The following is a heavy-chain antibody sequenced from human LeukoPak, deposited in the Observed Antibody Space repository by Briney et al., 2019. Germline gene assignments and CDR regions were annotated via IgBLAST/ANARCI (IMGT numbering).Heavy chain of an antibody. J-gene: IGHJ4*02. D-gene: IGHD2-2*01. V-gene: IGHV1-69*05. CDR2: IIPIFGTA. Sequence: SVKVSCTASGGTFSSYAISWVRQAPGQGLEWMGGIIPIFGTANYAQKFQGRVTITTDESTSTAYMELSSLRSEDTAVYYCARSNCSSTSCFRGGFDYWGQGTLVTVSS. CDR1: GGTFSSYA. CDR3: ARSNCSSTSCFRGGFDY.